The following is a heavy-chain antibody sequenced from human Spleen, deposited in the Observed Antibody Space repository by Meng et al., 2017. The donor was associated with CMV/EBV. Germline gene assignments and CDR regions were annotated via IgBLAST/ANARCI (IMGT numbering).Heavy chain of an antibody. V-gene: IGHV4-30-4*08. D-gene: IGHD6-13*01. CDR1: GGSISRGDYY. CDR3: ARSTPAAAAFDY. CDR2: IYYSGST. J-gene: IGHJ4*02. Sequence: GEREGAGPGLVNASPTLSLTCSVSGGSISRGDYYWSWIRQPPGKGLEWIGYIYYSGSTYYNPSLKSRVTISVDTSKNQFSLKLSSVTAADTAVYYCARSTPAAAAFDYWGQGTLVTVSS.